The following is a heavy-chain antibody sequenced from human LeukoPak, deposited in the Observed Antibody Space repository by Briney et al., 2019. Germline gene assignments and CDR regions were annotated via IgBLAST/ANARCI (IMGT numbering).Heavy chain of an antibody. CDR3: AREGDRHLTFDY. V-gene: IGHV3-33*01. Sequence: GGSLRLSCAASGFTFSSYGMHWVRQAPGKGLEWVAVIWYDGSNKYYADSVKGRFTISRDNSKNTLYLQMNSLRLEDTAVYFCAREGDRHLTFDYWGRGTLVTVSS. CDR1: GFTFSSYG. D-gene: IGHD3-16*01. CDR2: IWYDGSNK. J-gene: IGHJ4*02.